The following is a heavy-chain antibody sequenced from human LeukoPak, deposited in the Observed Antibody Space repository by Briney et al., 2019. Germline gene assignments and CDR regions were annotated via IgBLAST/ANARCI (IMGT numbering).Heavy chain of an antibody. CDR1: GFTFSSYG. J-gene: IGHJ4*02. CDR3: ANAYCGGDCYFLWY. Sequence: GGSLRLSCAASGFTFSSYGMHWVRQAPGKGLEWVALIRYDGSNKYYADSVKGRFTISRDNSKNTLYLQMNSLRAEDTAVYYCANAYCGGDCYFLWYWGQGTLVTVSS. V-gene: IGHV3-30*02. CDR2: IRYDGSNK. D-gene: IGHD2-21*01.